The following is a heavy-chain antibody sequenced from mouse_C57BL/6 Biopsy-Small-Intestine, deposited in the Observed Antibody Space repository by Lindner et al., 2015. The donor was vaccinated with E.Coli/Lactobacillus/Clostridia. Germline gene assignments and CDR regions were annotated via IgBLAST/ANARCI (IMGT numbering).Heavy chain of an antibody. V-gene: IGHV1-37*01. CDR1: GFSLTDYF. J-gene: IGHJ3*01. Sequence: VQLQESGPEVVKPGASVKISCKASGFSLTDYFMNWVKQSHGKSLEWIGRINPYNGDVFYNQNFKDKATLTVDKSSNTAHMELLSLTSEDFAVYFCARGEYSRGWFDYWGHGTLVTVSA. CDR3: ARGEYSRGWFDY. CDR2: INPYNGDV. D-gene: IGHD2-5*01.